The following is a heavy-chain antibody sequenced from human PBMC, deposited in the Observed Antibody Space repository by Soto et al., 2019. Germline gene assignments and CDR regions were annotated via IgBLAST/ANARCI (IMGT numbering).Heavy chain of an antibody. J-gene: IGHJ1*01. V-gene: IGHV3-30-3*01. D-gene: IGHD3-22*01. Sequence: QVQLVESGGGVVQPGRSLRLSCAASGFTFSSYAMQWVRQAPGKGLEWVAVISYDGSNKYYADSVKGRFTISRDNSKNTLYLQMNRLRAADTAVYYCAREASSGYSFFEHRGQATPVTVSS. CDR3: AREASSGYSFFEH. CDR1: GFTFSSYA. CDR2: ISYDGSNK.